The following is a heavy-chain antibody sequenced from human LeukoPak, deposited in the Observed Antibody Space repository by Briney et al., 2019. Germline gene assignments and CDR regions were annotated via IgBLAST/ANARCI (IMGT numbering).Heavy chain of an antibody. J-gene: IGHJ5*02. CDR1: GGSFSGYY. V-gene: IGHV4-34*01. Sequence: SETLSLTCAVYGGSFSGYYWSWIRQPPGKGLEWIGEINHSGSTNYNPSLKSRVTISVDPSKNQFSLKLSSVTAADTAVYYCARGKFKGFDPWGQGTLVTVSS. CDR2: INHSGST. CDR3: ARGKFKGFDP.